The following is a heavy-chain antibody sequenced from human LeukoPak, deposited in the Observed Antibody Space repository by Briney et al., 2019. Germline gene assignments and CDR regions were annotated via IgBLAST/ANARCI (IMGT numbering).Heavy chain of an antibody. J-gene: IGHJ4*02. Sequence: GGSLRLSCATSGFTFSTYWMSWVRQAPGKGLEWVANIKQDGSEKYYLDSVKGRFTISRDNSKDTLYLQMNSLRAEDTAIYFCAILTTHSSSSQFDYWGQGTLVIVSS. V-gene: IGHV3-7*03. D-gene: IGHD6-6*01. CDR1: GFTFSTYW. CDR3: AILTTHSSSSQFDY. CDR2: IKQDGSEK.